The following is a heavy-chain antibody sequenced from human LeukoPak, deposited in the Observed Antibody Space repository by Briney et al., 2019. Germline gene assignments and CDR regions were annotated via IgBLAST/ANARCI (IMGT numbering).Heavy chain of an antibody. Sequence: PSETLSLTCTVSGGSISSGSYYWSWIRQPAGKGLEWIGRIYTSGSTNYNPSLKSRVTISVDTSKNQFSLKLSYVTAADTAVYYCARSRYDSSGYYYSTFDYWGQGTLVTVSS. CDR3: ARSRYDSSGYYYSTFDY. J-gene: IGHJ4*02. V-gene: IGHV4-61*02. D-gene: IGHD3-22*01. CDR2: IYTSGST. CDR1: GGSISSGSYY.